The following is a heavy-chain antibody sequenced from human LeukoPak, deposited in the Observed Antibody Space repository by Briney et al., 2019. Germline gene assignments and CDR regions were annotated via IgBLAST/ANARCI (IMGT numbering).Heavy chain of an antibody. Sequence: PGGSLKLSCAASGFTFSAYWMRWVRQAPGKGLEWVANLKQDGSEKYYVDSVKGRFTISRDNAKNSLYLQMNSLRDEDTAVYYCVRWYASGGDHWGQGALVTVSS. J-gene: IGHJ4*02. V-gene: IGHV3-7*05. D-gene: IGHD6-13*01. CDR3: VRWYASGGDH. CDR2: LKQDGSEK. CDR1: GFTFSAYW.